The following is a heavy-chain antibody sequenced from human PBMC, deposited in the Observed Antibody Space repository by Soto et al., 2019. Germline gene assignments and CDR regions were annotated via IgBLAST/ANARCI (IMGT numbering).Heavy chain of an antibody. D-gene: IGHD1-1*01. Sequence: WASVKVSCKASGYTFTSYDMSWVRQAPGQGLEWVVWINPFYGNTNYAQTLKGRVTLTTDTSTSTVYMELRSLRSDNAAVYFCSRENRYDSRRYYFDYSGQGTLVTVSS. CDR2: INPFYGNT. CDR3: SRENRYDSRRYYFDY. V-gene: IGHV1-18*01. J-gene: IGHJ4*02. CDR1: GYTFTSYD.